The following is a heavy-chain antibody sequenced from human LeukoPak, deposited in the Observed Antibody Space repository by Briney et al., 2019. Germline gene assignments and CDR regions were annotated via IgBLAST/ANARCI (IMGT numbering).Heavy chain of an antibody. CDR1: GYSFTSYW. D-gene: IGHD2-15*01. CDR3: ARWPREYQGGVGYFDY. CDR2: IYPGDSDT. J-gene: IGHJ4*02. V-gene: IGHV5-51*01. Sequence: GESLKISCKGSGYSFTSYWIGGVRQMPGKGLEWMGIIYPGDSDTRYSPSFQGQVTISADKSISTAYLQWSSLKASDTAMYYCARWPREYQGGVGYFDYWGQGTLVTVSS.